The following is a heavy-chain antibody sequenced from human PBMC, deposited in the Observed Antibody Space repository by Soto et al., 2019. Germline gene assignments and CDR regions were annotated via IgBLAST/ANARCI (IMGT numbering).Heavy chain of an antibody. Sequence: EVQLVESGGGLVKPGGSLRLSCAASGFTFSSYSMNWVRQAPGKGLEWVSSISSSSSYIYYADSVKGRFTISRDNAKNSLYLQMNSLRAEDTAVYYCARDRRFLEWLPRGYYYYMVVWGKGTTVTVSS. J-gene: IGHJ6*03. CDR3: ARDRRFLEWLPRGYYYYMVV. V-gene: IGHV3-21*01. D-gene: IGHD3-3*01. CDR1: GFTFSSYS. CDR2: ISSSSSYI.